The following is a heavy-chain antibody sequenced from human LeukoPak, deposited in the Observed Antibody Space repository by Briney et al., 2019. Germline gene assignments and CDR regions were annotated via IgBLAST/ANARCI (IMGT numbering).Heavy chain of an antibody. CDR1: GGSISSSSYY. CDR2: IYYSGKT. D-gene: IGHD6-6*01. Sequence: SETLSLTCTVSGGSISSSSYYWGWIRQPPGKGLEWLGSIYYSGKTYYNPSLKSRVTISVDTSKNQFSLKVSSVIAADTAVYYCARDPAEYSNSFASLDYWGQGTLVTVSS. V-gene: IGHV4-39*07. CDR3: ARDPAEYSNSFASLDY. J-gene: IGHJ4*02.